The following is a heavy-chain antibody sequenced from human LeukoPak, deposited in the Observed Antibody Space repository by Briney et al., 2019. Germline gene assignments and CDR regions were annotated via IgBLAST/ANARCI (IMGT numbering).Heavy chain of an antibody. CDR3: GKHDSSYSGN. CDR1: GFTFSNYA. V-gene: IGHV3-30*04. CDR2: ISYDGSIK. Sequence: GGSLRLSCAASGFTFSNYAMHWVRQAPGKGLEWVAVISYDGSIKYYADSVNGRFTISRDNSRNTPYLQMSSLRPEDTAVYYCGKHDSSYSGNWGQGTLVTVSS. D-gene: IGHD3-22*01. J-gene: IGHJ4*02.